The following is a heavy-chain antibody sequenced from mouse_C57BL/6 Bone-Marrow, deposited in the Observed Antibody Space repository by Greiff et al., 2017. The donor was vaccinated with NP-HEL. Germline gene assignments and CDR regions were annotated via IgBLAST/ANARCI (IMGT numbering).Heavy chain of an antibody. Sequence: QVQLKESGPGLVQPSQSLSITCTVSGFSLTSYGVHWVRQSPGKGLEWLGVIWRGGITDYNAAFMSRLRITQDNSKSQVFFKMNSLQADDTAIYDCAKKGGNGAMDYWGQGTSVTVSS. CDR3: AKKGGNGAMDY. CDR2: IWRGGIT. V-gene: IGHV2-5*01. J-gene: IGHJ4*01. CDR1: GFSLTSYG.